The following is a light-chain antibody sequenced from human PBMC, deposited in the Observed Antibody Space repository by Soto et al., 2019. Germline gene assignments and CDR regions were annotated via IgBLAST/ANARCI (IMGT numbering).Light chain of an antibody. CDR1: QSVLYSSNNKHY. V-gene: IGKV4-1*01. Sequence: DIVMTQSPDSLAVSLGARATINCKSSQSVLYSSNNKHYLAWYQQKPGQPPKLLIYWTSTRESGVPDRFSGSGSGTDFTLTISSLQAEDVAVYYCQQYYSTPTFGQGTKLEIK. J-gene: IGKJ2*01. CDR3: QQYYSTPT. CDR2: WTS.